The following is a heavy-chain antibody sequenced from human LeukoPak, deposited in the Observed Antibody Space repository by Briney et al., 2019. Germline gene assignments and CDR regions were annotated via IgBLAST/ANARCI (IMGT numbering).Heavy chain of an antibody. Sequence: SETLSLTCTVSGGSISSGGYYWSWIRQHPGKDLEWIGYIYYSGSTYYNPSLKSRVTISVDTSKNQFSLKLSSVTAADTAVYYCARVYVVVPAAIPHYAFDIWGQGTMVTVSS. CDR2: IYYSGST. J-gene: IGHJ3*02. CDR3: ARVYVVVPAAIPHYAFDI. V-gene: IGHV4-31*03. CDR1: GGSISSGGYY. D-gene: IGHD2-2*02.